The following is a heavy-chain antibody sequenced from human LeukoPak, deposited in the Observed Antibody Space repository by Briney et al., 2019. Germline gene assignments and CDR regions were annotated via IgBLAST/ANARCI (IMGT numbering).Heavy chain of an antibody. CDR2: ISTSSSYI. D-gene: IGHD3-16*01. CDR3: AKDDAWGRYKD. J-gene: IGHJ1*01. CDR1: GFTFSSYS. Sequence: GGSLRLSCAASGFTFSSYSMNWVRQAPGKGLEWVSSISTSSSYIYYADSVKGRFTISRDNAKNTVSLQMNSLRGEDTAVYYCAKDDAWGRYKDWGQGTLVTVSS. V-gene: IGHV3-21*04.